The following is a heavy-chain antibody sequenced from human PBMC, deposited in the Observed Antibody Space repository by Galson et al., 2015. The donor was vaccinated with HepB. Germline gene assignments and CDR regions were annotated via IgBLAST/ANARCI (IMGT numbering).Heavy chain of an antibody. D-gene: IGHD4-17*01. V-gene: IGHV3-49*03. CDR2: IRSKTYGGTA. J-gene: IGHJ4*02. Sequence: SLRLSCAASGFTFGDYAVNWLRQAPGKGLEWVGFIRSKTYGGTAGYAASVRGRFTISRDDSKSIAYLQMNSLKTEDTAVYYCARPLYGDDTGRPYWGQGTLVTVSS. CDR1: GFTFGDYA. CDR3: ARPLYGDDTGRPY.